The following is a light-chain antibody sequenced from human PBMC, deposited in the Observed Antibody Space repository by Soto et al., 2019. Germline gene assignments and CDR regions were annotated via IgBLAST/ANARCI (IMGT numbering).Light chain of an antibody. CDR1: ESLLYRDGNTY. V-gene: IGKV2-30*01. Sequence: DVVMTQSPLFLPVTLGQPASISCRSSESLLYRDGNTYFNWFQQRPGQSPRRLFYNVSNRDSGVPDRFSGSGSGTQFTLKISRVEAEDAGVYSCMHSVRWPWTFGQGTKVEV. J-gene: IGKJ1*01. CDR3: MHSVRWPWT. CDR2: NVS.